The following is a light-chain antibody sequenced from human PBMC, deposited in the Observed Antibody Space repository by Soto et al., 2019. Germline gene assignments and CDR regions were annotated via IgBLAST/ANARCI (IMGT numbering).Light chain of an antibody. J-gene: IGKJ2*03. V-gene: IGKV2-30*01. CDR2: KVS. CDR1: QILLYSDGNTH. CDR3: MRGTHCPPYS. Sequence: DVVMNQSPLSLAVTLGQPASISCRSSQILLYSDGNTHLNWSHQRPGQSPRRLIYKVSNRDSGVPRSVSGSESGNEVALKISRVEAEDVGVYYFMRGTHCPPYSFGPGTKLEI.